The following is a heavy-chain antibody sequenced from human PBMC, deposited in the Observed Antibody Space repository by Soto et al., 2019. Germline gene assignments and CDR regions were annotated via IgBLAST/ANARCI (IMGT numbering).Heavy chain of an antibody. J-gene: IGHJ6*02. V-gene: IGHV1-58*01. CDR2: IVVGSGNT. CDR3: AAEGIVGATRGAYYYGMDV. D-gene: IGHD1-26*01. CDR1: GFTFTSSA. Sequence: VKVSCKASGFTFTSSAVQWVRQARGQRLEWIGWIVVGSGNTNYAQKFQERVTITRDMSTSTAYMELSSLRSEDTAVYYCAAEGIVGATRGAYYYGMDVWGQGTTVTVSS.